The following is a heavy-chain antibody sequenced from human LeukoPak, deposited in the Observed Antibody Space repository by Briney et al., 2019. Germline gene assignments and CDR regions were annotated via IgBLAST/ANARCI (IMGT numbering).Heavy chain of an antibody. CDR1: GVTFSNAY. D-gene: IGHD2-21*01. CDR3: ITPLPYSAQ. CDR2: IKAKTDGETT. V-gene: IGHV3-15*01. Sequence: GGALRLSCAASGVTFSNAYMSWGREAPGEGREWGGRIKAKTDGETTEYAAPVKDRFSISREDSKSMMYLQMNSLKTEDTAVYYCITPLPYSAQGGQGTLVTVSS. J-gene: IGHJ4*02.